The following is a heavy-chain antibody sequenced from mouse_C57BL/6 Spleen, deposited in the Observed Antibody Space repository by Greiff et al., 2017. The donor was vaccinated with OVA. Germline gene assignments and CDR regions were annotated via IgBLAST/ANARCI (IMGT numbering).Heavy chain of an antibody. V-gene: IGHV1-82*01. D-gene: IGHD6-1*01. CDR3: AGVTTNWYFDV. J-gene: IGHJ1*03. CDR2: IYPGDGDT. Sequence: VQLQQSGPELVKPGASVKISCKASGYAFSSSWMNWVKQRPGRGLEWIGRIYPGDGDTNYNGRLKGKATLTADKSSSTAYMQLSSLTSEDSAVYFCAGVTTNWYFDVWGTGTTVTVSS. CDR1: GYAFSSSW.